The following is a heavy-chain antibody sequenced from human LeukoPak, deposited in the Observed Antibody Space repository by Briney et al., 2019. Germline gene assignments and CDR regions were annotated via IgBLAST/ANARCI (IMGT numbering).Heavy chain of an antibody. CDR2: ISPSDSDA. CDR3: ARRGCSATSCSPYYFDY. CDR1: GYTFTNHW. Sequence: GESLKISCKGSGYTFTNHWIGWVRQMPGQGLEWMGIISPSDSDASYSPSFQGQVTISVDKSIYTAYLQWSSLKASDTAMDYCARRGCSATSCSPYYFDYWGQGTLVTVSS. J-gene: IGHJ4*02. V-gene: IGHV5-51*01. D-gene: IGHD2-2*01.